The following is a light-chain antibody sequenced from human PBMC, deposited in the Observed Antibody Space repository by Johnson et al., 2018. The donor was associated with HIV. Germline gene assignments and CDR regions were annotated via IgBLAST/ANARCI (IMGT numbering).Light chain of an antibody. J-gene: IGLJ1*01. CDR2: KNN. V-gene: IGLV1-51*02. CDR1: SSTIGNNY. Sequence: QLVLTQPPSVSAAPGQKVTISCSGSSSTIGNNYVSWYQVLPGTAPKLLIYKNNNRPSGIPDRFSGSKSGTSATLAITGLQPGDEADYYCGTWDTSLTTGGVFGTGTKVTVL. CDR3: GTWDTSLTTGGV.